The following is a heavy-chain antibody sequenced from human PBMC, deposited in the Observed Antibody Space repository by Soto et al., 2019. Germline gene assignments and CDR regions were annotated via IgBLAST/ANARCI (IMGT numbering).Heavy chain of an antibody. CDR2: MSENGVSI. CDR3: ARRYCRGVSCKGNDGFDI. J-gene: IGHJ3*02. CDR1: GFTFSSHV. V-gene: IGHV3-30*19. Sequence: QVQLEESGGGVVEPGGALRLSCEVVGFTFSSHVIHWVRQAPGKGLGWVAVMSENGVSIYYSDSVKGRFTISRDNSKNTQYLQMNSLRREDTAMYYCARRYCRGVSCKGNDGFDIWGQGTMVTVSA. D-gene: IGHD2-15*01.